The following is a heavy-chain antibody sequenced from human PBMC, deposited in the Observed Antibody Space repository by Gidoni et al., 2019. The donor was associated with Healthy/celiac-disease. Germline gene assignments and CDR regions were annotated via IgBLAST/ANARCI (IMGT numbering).Heavy chain of an antibody. CDR3: ASTSYSNFFDY. CDR1: GGSISSGGYY. D-gene: IGHD4-4*01. J-gene: IGHJ4*02. V-gene: IGHV4-31*03. Sequence: QVQLQESGSGLVKPSQTLSLTCTVSGGSISSGGYYWSWIRQHPGKGLEWIGSIYYSGSTYYNPSLKSRVNISVDTSKNQFSLKLSSVTAADTAVYYCASTSYSNFFDYWGQGTLVTVSS. CDR2: IYYSGST.